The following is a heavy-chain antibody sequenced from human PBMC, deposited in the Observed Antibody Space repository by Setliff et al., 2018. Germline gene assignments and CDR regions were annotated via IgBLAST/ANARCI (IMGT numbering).Heavy chain of an antibody. D-gene: IGHD2-2*01. CDR3: RLALCISPSCEEALDY. Sequence: ESLKISCAASGFTFSSYWMHWIRQHPGKGLEWIGEISHSGSTNYNPSLKSRVTMSVDRSKNQFSLNLNSVTAADTAVYYVRLALCISPSCEEALDYWSQGTLVTVSS. CDR1: GFTFSSYW. J-gene: IGHJ4*02. V-gene: IGHV4-34*08. CDR2: ISHSGST.